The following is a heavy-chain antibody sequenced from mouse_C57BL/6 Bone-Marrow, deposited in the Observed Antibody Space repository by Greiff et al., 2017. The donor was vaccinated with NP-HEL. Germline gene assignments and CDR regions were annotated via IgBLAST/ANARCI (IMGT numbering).Heavy chain of an antibody. CDR3: ARGVYYYGSSWYAMDY. CDR1: GYTFTGYW. Sequence: QVQLQQSGAELMKPGASVKLSCKATGYTFTGYWIEWVKQRPGHGLEWIGEILPGSGSTNYNEKFKGKATFTADTSSNTDYMQLSSLTTEDSAIYYCARGVYYYGSSWYAMDYWGQGTSVTVSS. J-gene: IGHJ4*01. CDR2: ILPGSGST. D-gene: IGHD1-1*01. V-gene: IGHV1-9*01.